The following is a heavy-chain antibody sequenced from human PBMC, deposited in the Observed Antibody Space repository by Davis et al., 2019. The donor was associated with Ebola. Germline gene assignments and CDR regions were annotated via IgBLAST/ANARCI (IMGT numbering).Heavy chain of an antibody. J-gene: IGHJ6*02. CDR2: ISYDGSNK. V-gene: IGHV3-30*18. Sequence: GESLKISCAASGSTFSTYGMHWVRQAPGKGLEWVAVISYDGSNKYYADSVKGRFTISRDNSKNTLYLQMNSLRAEDTAVYYCAKELWARDLGDLFYYYYGMDVWGQGTTVTVSS. CDR1: GSTFSTYG. D-gene: IGHD4-17*01. CDR3: AKELWARDLGDLFYYYYGMDV.